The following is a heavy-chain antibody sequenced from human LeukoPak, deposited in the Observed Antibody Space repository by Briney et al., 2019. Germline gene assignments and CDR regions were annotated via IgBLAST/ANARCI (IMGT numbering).Heavy chain of an antibody. V-gene: IGHV4-59*01. CDR1: VGSISSYY. Sequence: PSETLSVTCTVPVGSISSYYWSWIRQPPGNGLEWIGYIYYSGSTNYNPSLKSRVTISVDTSKNQFSLKLSSVTAADTAVYYCASGDWFDPWGQGTLVTVSS. J-gene: IGHJ5*02. CDR2: IYYSGST. D-gene: IGHD3-16*01. CDR3: ASGDWFDP.